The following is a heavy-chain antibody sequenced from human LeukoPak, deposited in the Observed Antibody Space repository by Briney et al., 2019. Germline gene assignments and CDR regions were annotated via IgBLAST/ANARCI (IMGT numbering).Heavy chain of an antibody. J-gene: IGHJ4*02. CDR3: ARDGRYDFWSGYPDY. D-gene: IGHD3-3*01. CDR2: ISAYNGNT. Sequence: ASVKVSCKASGYTFTSYGISWARQAPGQGLECMGWISAYNGNTNYAQKLQGRVTMTTDTSTSTAYMELRSLKSDDTAVYYCARDGRYDFWSGYPDYWGQGTLVTVSS. CDR1: GYTFTSYG. V-gene: IGHV1-18*01.